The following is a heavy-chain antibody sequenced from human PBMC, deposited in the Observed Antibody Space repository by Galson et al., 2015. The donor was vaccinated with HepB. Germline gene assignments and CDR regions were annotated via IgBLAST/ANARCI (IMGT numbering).Heavy chain of an antibody. Sequence: SLRLSCAASGFTFSGYAMSWVRQAPGKGLEWVSGISGSGGSTYYADSVKGRFTISRDNSKNTLYLEMNSLRAEDTAVYYCARTTISSGWYYPFRYWGQGTLVTVSS. CDR2: ISGSGGST. D-gene: IGHD6-19*01. CDR1: GFTFSGYA. V-gene: IGHV3-23*01. J-gene: IGHJ4*02. CDR3: ARTTISSGWYYPFRY.